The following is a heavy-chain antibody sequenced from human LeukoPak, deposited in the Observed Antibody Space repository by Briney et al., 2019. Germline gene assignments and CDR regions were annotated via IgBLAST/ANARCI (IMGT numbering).Heavy chain of an antibody. V-gene: IGHV3-21*01. CDR2: ISGSSSYI. CDR3: ARSYCSGGSCYQYYFDY. J-gene: IGHJ4*02. D-gene: IGHD2-15*01. Sequence: GGSLRLSSAASGFTFSTYNMNWVRQAPGKGLEWVSSISGSSSYIYYADSVKGRFTISRANAKNSLYLQRNSLIAEDTAVYYCARSYCSGGSCYQYYFDYWGQGTLVTVSS. CDR1: GFTFSTYN.